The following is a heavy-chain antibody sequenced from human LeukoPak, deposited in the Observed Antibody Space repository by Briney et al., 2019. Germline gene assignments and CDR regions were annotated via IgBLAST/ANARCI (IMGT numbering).Heavy chain of an antibody. CDR3: ARLVALPYYYYMDV. J-gene: IGHJ6*03. D-gene: IGHD2/OR15-2a*01. Sequence: SETLSLTCTVSGGSISSYYWSWIRQPPGKGLEWIGYIYTSGSTNYNPSLKSRVTISVDTSKNQFSLKLGSVTAADTAVYYCARLVALPYYYYMDVWGKGTTVTVSS. V-gene: IGHV4-4*09. CDR2: IYTSGST. CDR1: GGSISSYY.